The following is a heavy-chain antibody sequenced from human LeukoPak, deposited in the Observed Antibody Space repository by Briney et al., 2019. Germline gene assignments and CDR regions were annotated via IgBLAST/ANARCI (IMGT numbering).Heavy chain of an antibody. CDR2: IYYSGST. Sequence: KTSETLSLTCTVSGGSISSYYWSWIRQPPGKGLEWIGYIYYSGSTNYNPSLKSRVTISVDTSKNQFSLKLSSVTAADTAVYYCARVHLEGGIAAAGTEPHFDYWGQGTLVTVSS. J-gene: IGHJ4*02. CDR3: ARVHLEGGIAAAGTEPHFDY. V-gene: IGHV4-59*01. D-gene: IGHD6-13*01. CDR1: GGSISSYY.